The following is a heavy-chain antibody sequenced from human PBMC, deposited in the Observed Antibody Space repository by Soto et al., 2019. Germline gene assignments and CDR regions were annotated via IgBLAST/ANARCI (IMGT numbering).Heavy chain of an antibody. Sequence: ASVEVSCKASGYTFSGYYMHWLRQAPGQGLEWMGWINPNSGGTNYAQKFQGRVTVTRDTPTSTAYMELSRLTSDDTAVYYCARSLTEGYCTITGCYTRPLYGMDVWGKGTTVKVYS. CDR3: ARSLTEGYCTITGCYTRPLYGMDV. J-gene: IGHJ6*04. CDR1: GYTFSGYY. CDR2: INPNSGGT. D-gene: IGHD2-2*02. V-gene: IGHV1-2*02.